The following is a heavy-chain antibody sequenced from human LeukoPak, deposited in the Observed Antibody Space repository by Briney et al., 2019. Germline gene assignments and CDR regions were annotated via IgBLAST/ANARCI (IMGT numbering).Heavy chain of an antibody. Sequence: GGSLRPSCAASGFTFSSYGMHWVRQAPSKVRGWVAAIWYDGSNKYYGDSVKGRFTISRDNSKNTLYLHMNSLRVEDTAVYYCARGDGYNDAEYLQHRGQGTVVTVSS. D-gene: IGHD5-24*01. V-gene: IGHV3-33*01. CDR1: GFTFSSYG. J-gene: IGHJ1*01. CDR2: IWYDGSNK. CDR3: ARGDGYNDAEYLQH.